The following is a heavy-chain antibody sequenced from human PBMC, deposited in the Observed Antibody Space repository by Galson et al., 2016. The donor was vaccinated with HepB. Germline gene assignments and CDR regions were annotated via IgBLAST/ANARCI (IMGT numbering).Heavy chain of an antibody. CDR1: GFIFNDYA. J-gene: IGHJ5*02. D-gene: IGHD2-21*01. CDR2: IWFDGSSE. Sequence: SLRLSCAASGFIFNDYAMHWVRQAPGKGLEWVAVIWFDGSSEYFADSVKGRFTISRDISKNTLFLQMDSLRAEDTGVYYCGRDQYSQAWFDHWGQGTLVTVSS. V-gene: IGHV3-33*01. CDR3: GRDQYSQAWFDH.